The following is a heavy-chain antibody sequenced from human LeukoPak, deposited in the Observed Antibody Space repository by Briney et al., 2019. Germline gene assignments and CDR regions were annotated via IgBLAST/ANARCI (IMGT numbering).Heavy chain of an antibody. D-gene: IGHD4-17*01. Sequence: ETLSLTCAVYGGSFIGFHWNWIRQAPGKGLEWVSVIYSGGSTYYADSVKGRFTISRDNSKNTLYLQMNSLRAEDTAVYYCARATTVAILDYWGQGTLVTVSS. CDR3: ARATTVAILDY. V-gene: IGHV3-66*01. J-gene: IGHJ4*02. CDR2: IYSGGST. CDR1: GGSFIGFH.